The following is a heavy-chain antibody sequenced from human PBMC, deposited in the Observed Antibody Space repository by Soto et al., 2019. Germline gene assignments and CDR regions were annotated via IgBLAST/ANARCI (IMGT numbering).Heavy chain of an antibody. D-gene: IGHD5-12*01. CDR2: IKQDGSEK. CDR3: ARVVIMGWLRPEYYFDY. CDR1: GFTFSSYW. J-gene: IGHJ4*02. Sequence: EVPLVESGGGLVQPGGSLRLSCAASGFTFSSYWMSWVRQAPGKGLEWVANIKQDGSEKYYVDSVKGRFTISRDNAKNSLYLQMNSLRAEDTAVYYCARVVIMGWLRPEYYFDYWGQGTLVTVSS. V-gene: IGHV3-7*01.